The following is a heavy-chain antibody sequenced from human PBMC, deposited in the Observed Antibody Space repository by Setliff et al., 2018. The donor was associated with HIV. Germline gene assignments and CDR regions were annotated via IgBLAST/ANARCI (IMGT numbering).Heavy chain of an antibody. V-gene: IGHV1-18*01. CDR3: ARDLDLQFDWLLLGIRY. Sequence: ASVKVSCKASGYTFTSYGISWVRQAPGQGLEWMGWIGAYNGNTNYAQKLQGRVTMTTDTSTSTAYMELRSLRSDDTAVYYCARDLDLQFDWLLLGIRYWGQGTLVTVSS. CDR2: IGAYNGNT. CDR1: GYTFTSYG. D-gene: IGHD3-9*01. J-gene: IGHJ4*02.